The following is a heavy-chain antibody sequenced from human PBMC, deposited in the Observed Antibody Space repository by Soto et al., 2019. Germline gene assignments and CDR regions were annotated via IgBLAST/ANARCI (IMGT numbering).Heavy chain of an antibody. CDR1: GGTFSSYA. CDR2: IIPIFGTA. D-gene: IGHD6-6*01. V-gene: IGHV1-69*13. CDR3: ARTKMSLSSSSSNAFDI. Sequence: ASVKVSCKASGGTFSSYAISWVRQAPGQGLEWMGGIIPIFGTANYAQKFQGRVTITADESTSTAYMELSSLRSEDTAVYYCARTKMSLSSSSSNAFDILGQGTMVTVSS. J-gene: IGHJ3*02.